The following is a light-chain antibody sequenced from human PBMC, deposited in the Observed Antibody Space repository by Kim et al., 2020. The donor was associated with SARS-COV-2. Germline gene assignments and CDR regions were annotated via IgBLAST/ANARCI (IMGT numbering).Light chain of an antibody. Sequence: DIQMTQSPSSLSASVGDRVTVTCRASQSISSYLNWYQQKPGKAPKLLIYAASSLQSGVSSRFSGSESGTDFTLTISSLQPEDFATYYCQQSYSTPWTFGQGTKVDIK. CDR3: QQSYSTPWT. V-gene: IGKV1-39*01. J-gene: IGKJ1*01. CDR2: AAS. CDR1: QSISSY.